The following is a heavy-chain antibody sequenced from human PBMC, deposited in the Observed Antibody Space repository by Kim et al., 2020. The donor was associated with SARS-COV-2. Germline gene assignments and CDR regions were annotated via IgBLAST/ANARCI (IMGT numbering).Heavy chain of an antibody. CDR3: PRSTPYYYDSSGDFDY. D-gene: IGHD3-22*01. V-gene: IGHV3-30*01. Sequence: SVKGRFTIARDNSKTTLYLQMNSLRAEDTVVYYCPRSTPYYYDSSGDFDYWGQGTLVTVSS. J-gene: IGHJ4*02.